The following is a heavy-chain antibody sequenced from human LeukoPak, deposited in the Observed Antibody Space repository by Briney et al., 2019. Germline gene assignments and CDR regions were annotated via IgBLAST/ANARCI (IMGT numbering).Heavy chain of an antibody. CDR1: GYSFTSYW. D-gene: IGHD5-12*01. Sequence: VESLKISGLCIGYSFTSYWIGWAGHMPGKGVDWMGIIYPCDSDTRYSPSFQGQVTISADKPISTAYLQWSSLKPSDTAMYYCARHVLHPYSGYDDQADYWGQETLVTVSS. V-gene: IGHV5-51*01. J-gene: IGHJ4*02. CDR2: IYPCDSDT. CDR3: ARHVLHPYSGYDDQADY.